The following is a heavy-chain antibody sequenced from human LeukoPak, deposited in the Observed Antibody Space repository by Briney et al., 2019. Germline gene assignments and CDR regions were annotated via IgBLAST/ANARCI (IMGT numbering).Heavy chain of an antibody. V-gene: IGHV3-21*01. J-gene: IGHJ3*02. CDR3: ASCPFNFQSEHDAFDI. CDR1: GFTFSSYE. CDR2: ISSSSSYI. D-gene: IGHD1-20*01. Sequence: GGSLRLSCAASGFTFSSYEMNWVRQAPGKGLEWVSSISSSSSYIYYADSVKGRFTISRDNAKNSLYLQMNSLRAEDTAVYYCASCPFNFQSEHDAFDIWGQGTMVTVSS.